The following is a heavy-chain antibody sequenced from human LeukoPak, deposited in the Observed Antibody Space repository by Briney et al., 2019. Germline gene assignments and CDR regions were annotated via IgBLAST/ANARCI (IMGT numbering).Heavy chain of an antibody. CDR1: GGSISSYY. Sequence: SETLSLTCTVSGGSISSYYWSWIRQPPGKGLEWIGYIYYSGSTNYNPSLKSRVTISVDTSKNQFSLKLSSVTAADTAVYYCARGWQQLAYFDYWGQGTQVTVSS. J-gene: IGHJ4*02. D-gene: IGHD6-13*01. V-gene: IGHV4-59*01. CDR2: IYYSGST. CDR3: ARGWQQLAYFDY.